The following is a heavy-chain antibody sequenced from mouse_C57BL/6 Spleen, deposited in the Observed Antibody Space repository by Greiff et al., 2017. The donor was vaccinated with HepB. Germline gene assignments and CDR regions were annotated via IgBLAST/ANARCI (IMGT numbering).Heavy chain of an antibody. J-gene: IGHJ4*01. CDR3: ARDWASIYYGNYLAMDY. V-gene: IGHV5-4*01. Sequence: EVKLMESGGGLVKPGGSLKLSCAASGFTFSSYAMSWVRQTPEKRLEWVATISDGGSYTYYPDNVKGRFTISRDNAKNNLYLQMSHLKSEDTAMYYCARDWASIYYGNYLAMDYWGQGTSVTVSS. D-gene: IGHD2-1*01. CDR2: ISDGGSYT. CDR1: GFTFSSYA.